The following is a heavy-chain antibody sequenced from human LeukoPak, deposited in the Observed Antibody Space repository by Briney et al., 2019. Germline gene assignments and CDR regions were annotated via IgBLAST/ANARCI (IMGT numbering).Heavy chain of an antibody. Sequence: PGGSLRLSCAASGFTFSSYSMNWVRQAPGKGLEWVSSISSSSSYIYYADSVKGRFTISRDNAKNSLYLQMNSLRAEDTAVYYCARGGMATSLRHWFDPWGQGTLVTVSS. CDR3: ARGGMATSLRHWFDP. J-gene: IGHJ5*02. D-gene: IGHD5-24*01. V-gene: IGHV3-21*01. CDR1: GFTFSSYS. CDR2: ISSSSSYI.